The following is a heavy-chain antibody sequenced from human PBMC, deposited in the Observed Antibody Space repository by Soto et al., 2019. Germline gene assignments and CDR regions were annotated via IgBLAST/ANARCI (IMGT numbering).Heavy chain of an antibody. CDR1: GFPFTTYG. J-gene: IGHJ4*02. V-gene: IGHV3-30*03. Sequence: QVLLVESGGGVVQPGRSLRLSCAASGFPFTTYGMHWVREGPGKGLEWVAVISYDGSNTYYADSVKGRFTISRDNSKNTLYLQMNRLRPEDTALYYCVGGQYYFDYRGQGTLVTVYS. CDR2: ISYDGSNT. CDR3: VGGQYYFDY. D-gene: IGHD3-10*01.